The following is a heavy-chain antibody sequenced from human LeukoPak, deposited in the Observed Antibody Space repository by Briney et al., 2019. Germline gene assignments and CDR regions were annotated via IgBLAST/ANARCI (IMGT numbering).Heavy chain of an antibody. Sequence: GGSLRLSCAASGFTFSSYAMSWVRQAPGKGLEWASVISGSGGSTYSADSVKGRSTISRDNSKNTLYLQMNSLRAEDTAVYFCAKSQDGGRLFHFDYWGQGTLVTVSS. CDR2: ISGSGGST. D-gene: IGHD1-26*01. J-gene: IGHJ4*02. CDR3: AKSQDGGRLFHFDY. CDR1: GFTFSSYA. V-gene: IGHV3-23*01.